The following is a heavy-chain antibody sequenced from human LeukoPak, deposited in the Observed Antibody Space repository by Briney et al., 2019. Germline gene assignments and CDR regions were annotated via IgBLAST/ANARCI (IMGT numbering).Heavy chain of an antibody. V-gene: IGHV4-38-2*02. CDR2: IYHSGST. J-gene: IGHJ1*01. D-gene: IGHD3-22*01. CDR1: GYSISSGYY. CDR3: ARAGPYYYDSSGYYYVPFQH. Sequence: PSETQSLTCTVSGYSISSGYYWGLIRQPPGKGLEWIGSIYHSGSTYYNPSLKSRVTISVDTSKNQFSLKLSSVTAADTAVYYCARAGPYYYDSSGYYYVPFQHWGQGTLVTVSS.